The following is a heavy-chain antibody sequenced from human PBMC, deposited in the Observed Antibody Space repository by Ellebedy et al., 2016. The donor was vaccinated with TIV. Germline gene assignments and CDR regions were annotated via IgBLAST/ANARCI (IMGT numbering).Heavy chain of an antibody. CDR2: IWYDGNNK. J-gene: IGHJ6*02. D-gene: IGHD3-16*01. CDR1: GFTFSSYA. Sequence: GGSLRLSCAASGFTFSSYAMHWVRQAPGKGLEWVAVIWYDGNNKYYADSVKGRFTISRDNSKNTLYLQMNSLRAEDTAVYYCARDPRAGGSDYYYNYGMDVWGQGTTVTVSS. CDR3: ARDPRAGGSDYYYNYGMDV. V-gene: IGHV3-33*01.